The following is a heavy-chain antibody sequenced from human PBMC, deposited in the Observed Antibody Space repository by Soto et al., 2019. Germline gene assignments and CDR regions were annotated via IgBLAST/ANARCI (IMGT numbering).Heavy chain of an antibody. CDR3: TTGSTSTKNY. CDR1: GFTFSNAW. CDR2: IKSRTDGGTT. J-gene: IGHJ4*02. D-gene: IGHD6-6*01. Sequence: GGSLRLSCAASGFTFSNAWLSWVRQAPGKGLEWVGRIKSRTDGGTTDYTAPVKGRFTISRDDSKNTLYLQMNSLKIEDTAVYYCTTGSTSTKNYWGQGTLVTVSS. V-gene: IGHV3-15*01.